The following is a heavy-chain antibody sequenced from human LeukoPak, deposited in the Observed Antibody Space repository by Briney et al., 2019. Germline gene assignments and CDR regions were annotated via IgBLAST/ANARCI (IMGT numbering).Heavy chain of an antibody. CDR3: ANDPSDYGDRYFDY. CDR1: GFTFSDYY. J-gene: IGHJ4*02. Sequence: GGSLRLSCAASGFTFSDYYMSWIRQAPGKGLEWVSYISSSGSTIYYADSVKGRFTISRDNAKNSLYLQMNSLRAEDTAVYYCANDPSDYGDRYFDYWGQGTLVTVSS. V-gene: IGHV3-11*04. CDR2: ISSSGSTI. D-gene: IGHD4-17*01.